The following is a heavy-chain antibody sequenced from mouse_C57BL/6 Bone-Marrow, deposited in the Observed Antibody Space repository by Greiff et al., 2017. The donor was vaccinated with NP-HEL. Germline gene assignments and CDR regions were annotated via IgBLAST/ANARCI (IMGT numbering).Heavy chain of an antibody. CDR1: GFTFRDFY. Sequence: EVKLVESGGGLVQSGRSLRLSCATSGFTFRDFYMEWVRQAPGQGLAWIAARRNKANDYTTEYNASVKGRFIVSRDTSHSTLYLQRNALRAEDTAIYYCARGSLAYARDYWGQGTSVTVSS. V-gene: IGHV7-1*01. CDR3: ARGSLAYARDY. CDR2: RRNKANDYTT. J-gene: IGHJ4*01.